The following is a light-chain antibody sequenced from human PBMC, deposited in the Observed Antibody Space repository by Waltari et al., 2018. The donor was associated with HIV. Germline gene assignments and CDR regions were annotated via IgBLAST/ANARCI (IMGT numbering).Light chain of an antibody. J-gene: IGKJ1*01. CDR1: PRVEPEL. Sequence: EVVLTQSPGTLSLSPGERATLSCRASPRVEPELLAWYQPKSGQPPRLLVYSTIRRATGIPDRFSGSGSGTGFTLTISKLEPEDFAVYYCQQYTSASWTFGQGTKVEIK. CDR2: STI. CDR3: QQYTSASWT. V-gene: IGKV3-20*01.